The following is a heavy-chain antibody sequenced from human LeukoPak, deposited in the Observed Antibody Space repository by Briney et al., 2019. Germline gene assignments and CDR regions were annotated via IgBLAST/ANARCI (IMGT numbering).Heavy chain of an antibody. D-gene: IGHD3-10*01. CDR3: ARGSQNYYNPFDN. V-gene: IGHV4-4*07. CDR1: GGSISGSISGTY. Sequence: SETLSLTCTVSGGSISGSISGTYWSWVRQPAGKGLEWIGRIHSSGSTKYNPSLKSRVTMSVDTPKNQLLLRLTSVTAADTALYYCARGSQNYYNPFDNWGQGTLVTVSS. J-gene: IGHJ4*02. CDR2: IHSSGST.